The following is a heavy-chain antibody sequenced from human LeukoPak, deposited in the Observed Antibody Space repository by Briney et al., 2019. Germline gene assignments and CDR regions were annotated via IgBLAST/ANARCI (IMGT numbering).Heavy chain of an antibody. D-gene: IGHD2-2*01. CDR2: IKQDGSEK. V-gene: IGHV3-7*01. CDR1: GFTFSDYW. J-gene: IGHJ4*02. Sequence: GGSLRLSCVGSGFTFSDYWMSWVRQAPGKGLEWVASIKQDGSEKDYVDALKGRFTISRDNAKNSLYLQMNSLRAEDTAVYYCARGSSTHGEYYFDYWGQGTLVTVSS. CDR3: ARGSSTHGEYYFDY.